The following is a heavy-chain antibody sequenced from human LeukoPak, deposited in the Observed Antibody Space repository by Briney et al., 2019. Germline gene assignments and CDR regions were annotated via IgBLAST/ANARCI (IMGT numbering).Heavy chain of an antibody. CDR1: GITFSNYW. CDR3: STLPHRDSRGFHDY. Sequence: PGGSLRLSCAASGITFSNYWMTWVRQAPGKGLEWGANIKQDGSAINYLASVKGRFTISRDNAKRSLYLQMSSLRADDTAVYYCSTLPHRDSRGFHDYWGQGTLVTVSS. CDR2: IKQDGSAI. D-gene: IGHD3-22*01. V-gene: IGHV3-7*01. J-gene: IGHJ4*02.